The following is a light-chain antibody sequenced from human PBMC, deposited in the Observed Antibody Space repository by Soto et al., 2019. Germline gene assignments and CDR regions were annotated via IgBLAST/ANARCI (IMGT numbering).Light chain of an antibody. Sequence: QSALTQPASVSGSPGQSITISCTGTSSDVGGYNYVSWYQQHPGKAPKLMIYDVSNRPSGVSNRFSGSKSGNTASLTISGLQDEDEADYYCSSYTSSSTPYVFGTGTKVTV. J-gene: IGLJ1*01. V-gene: IGLV2-14*01. CDR1: SSDVGGYNY. CDR2: DVS. CDR3: SSYTSSSTPYV.